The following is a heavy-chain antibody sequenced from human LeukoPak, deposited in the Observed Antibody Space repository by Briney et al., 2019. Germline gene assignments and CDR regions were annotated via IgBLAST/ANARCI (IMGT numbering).Heavy chain of an antibody. CDR3: ARALHDSSGYYFDY. V-gene: IGHV3-21*01. CDR1: GFTFISYS. J-gene: IGHJ4*02. CDR2: ISNSSPNI. D-gene: IGHD3-22*01. Sequence: GSQRLSHPASGFTFISYSMNWVRQAPGKGLEWVSSISNSSPNIYYADSVKGRFTISRDSAKDSLFLQMNSLRAEDTAVYYCARALHDSSGYYFDYWGQGTPVTVSS.